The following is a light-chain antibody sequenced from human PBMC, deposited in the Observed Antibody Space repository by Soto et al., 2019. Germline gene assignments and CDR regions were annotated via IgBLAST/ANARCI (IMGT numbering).Light chain of an antibody. CDR3: QQYGSPGT. Sequence: EIVITQPPAPLSVSPGERATLSCRASQSVSSNLAWYQQKPGQAPRLLIYGASTRATGIPARFSGSGSGTDFTLTISRLEPEDFAVYCWQQYGSPGTFGQGTKVDI. V-gene: IGKV3-15*01. CDR1: QSVSSN. J-gene: IGKJ1*01. CDR2: GAS.